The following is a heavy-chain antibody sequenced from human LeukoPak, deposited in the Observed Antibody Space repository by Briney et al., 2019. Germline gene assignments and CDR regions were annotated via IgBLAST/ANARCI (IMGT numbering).Heavy chain of an antibody. CDR3: AXXXXDYDSSGYRY. J-gene: IGHJ4*02. V-gene: IGHV4-34*01. CDR2: INHSGST. CDR1: GGSFSGYY. Sequence: PSETLSLTCAVYGGSFSGYYWSWIRQPPGKGPGGIGEINHSGSTNHNPSLKSRGTISVDTSKNQFPLKLNPLPPADTAVYYCAXXXXDYDSSGYRYWGQGTLVTVSS. D-gene: IGHD3-22*01.